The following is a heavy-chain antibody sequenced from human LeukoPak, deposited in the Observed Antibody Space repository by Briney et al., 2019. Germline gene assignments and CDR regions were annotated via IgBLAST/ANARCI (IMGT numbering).Heavy chain of an antibody. V-gene: IGHV3-21*01. Sequence: GGSLRLXCAASDFTFSSYTMNWVSQAPGKGLEWVSSISSSSIYIYYADSVKGRFTISRDNAKNSLYLQMNSLRAEDTAVYYCARDNYYDSSGYYYYFDYWGPGTLVTVSS. CDR3: ARDNYYDSSGYYYYFDY. CDR1: DFTFSSYT. J-gene: IGHJ4*02. CDR2: ISSSSIYI. D-gene: IGHD3-22*01.